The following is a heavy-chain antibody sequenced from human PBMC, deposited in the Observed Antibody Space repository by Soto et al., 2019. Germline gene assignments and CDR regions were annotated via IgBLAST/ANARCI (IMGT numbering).Heavy chain of an antibody. V-gene: IGHV3-23*01. Sequence: PGGSLRLSCAASGFTFSSYAMNWVRQAPGKGLEWVSAISGSGDSTNYADSVRGRFTISRDNSKNTLYLQLNSLRAEDTAVYYCADMATSDYWGQGTLVTVSS. CDR1: GFTFSSYA. D-gene: IGHD2-15*01. CDR2: ISGSGDST. CDR3: ADMATSDY. J-gene: IGHJ4*02.